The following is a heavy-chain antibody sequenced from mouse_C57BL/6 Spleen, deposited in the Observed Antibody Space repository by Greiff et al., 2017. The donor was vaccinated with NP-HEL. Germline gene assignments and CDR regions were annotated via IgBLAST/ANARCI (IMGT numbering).Heavy chain of an antibody. CDR3: ATTVVEYFDV. CDR1: GFTFSDYG. D-gene: IGHD1-1*01. V-gene: IGHV5-17*01. Sequence: EVQGVESGGGLVKPGGSLKLSCAASGFTFSDYGMHWVRQAPAQGLAWVASLRSGSRTIYSAAPVKGRFTISRYNAKNTLFLQMTSLRSEDTAMYYWATTVVEYFDVWGTGTTVTVSS. CDR2: LRSGSRTI. J-gene: IGHJ1*03.